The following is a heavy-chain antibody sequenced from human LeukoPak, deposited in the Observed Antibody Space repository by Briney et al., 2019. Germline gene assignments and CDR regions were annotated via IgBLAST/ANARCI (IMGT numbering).Heavy chain of an antibody. CDR3: ERASNMAGIVDY. CDR2: IWYDGSNK. V-gene: IGHV3-33*01. CDR1: GFTFSSYG. Sequence: PGGSLRLSCAASGFTFSSYGMHWVRQAPGKGLERVAVIWYDGSNKYYADSVKGRFTISRDNSTNTLYLQINSLRAEDTAVYYCERASNMAGIVDYWGQGTLVTVSS. D-gene: IGHD6-19*01. J-gene: IGHJ4*02.